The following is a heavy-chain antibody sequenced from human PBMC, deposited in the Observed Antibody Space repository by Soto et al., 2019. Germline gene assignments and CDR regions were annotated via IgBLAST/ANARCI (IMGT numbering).Heavy chain of an antibody. J-gene: IGHJ4*02. D-gene: IGHD2-2*01. CDR2: IYYSGTT. CDR3: AGLIHCNTTSCYFDY. V-gene: IGHV4-39*01. Sequence: QLQLQESGPGLVKPSETLSLTCTVSGGSISSSSYYWAWVRQPPGKGLEWIGSIYYSGTTYYNPSLKSRVTIAEDTSKIQVSLQLSSVTAADTAVFYCAGLIHCNTTSCYFDYCGQGTLVTVSS. CDR1: GGSISSSSYY.